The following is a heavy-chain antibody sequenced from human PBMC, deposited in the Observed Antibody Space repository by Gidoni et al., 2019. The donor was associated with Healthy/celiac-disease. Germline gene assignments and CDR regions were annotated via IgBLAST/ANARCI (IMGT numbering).Heavy chain of an antibody. CDR3: ARSPEGVVVPAARWFDP. Sequence: QVQLVQSGAAVKKPGSSVKVSCKASGGTFSSSAISWVRQAPGQGLEWMGRIIPILGIANYAQKFQGRVTITADKSTSTAYMELSSLRSEDTAVYYCARSPEGVVVPAARWFDPWGQGTLVTVSS. CDR1: GGTFSSSA. D-gene: IGHD2-2*01. V-gene: IGHV1-69*04. J-gene: IGHJ5*02. CDR2: IIPILGIA.